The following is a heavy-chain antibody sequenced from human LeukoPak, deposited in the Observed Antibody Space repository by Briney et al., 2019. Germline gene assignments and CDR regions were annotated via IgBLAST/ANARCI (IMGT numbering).Heavy chain of an antibody. CDR1: GFTFSTCW. CDR2: IREDGGQK. CDR3: AKDVGSSWPWGYFQH. V-gene: IGHV3-7*01. J-gene: IGHJ1*01. D-gene: IGHD6-13*01. Sequence: PGGSLRLSCAASGFTFSTCWMSWVRQAPGKGLGWVANIREDGGQKYYVDSVKGRFTISRDNSKNTLYLQMNSLRAEDTAVYYCAKDVGSSWPWGYFQHWGQGTLVTVSS.